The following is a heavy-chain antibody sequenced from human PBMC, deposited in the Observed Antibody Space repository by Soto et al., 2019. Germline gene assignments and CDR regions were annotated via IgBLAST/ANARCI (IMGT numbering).Heavy chain of an antibody. V-gene: IGHV1-46*04. CDR3: ARVGQDCSSTSCYMGYYYYGMDV. D-gene: IGHD2-2*02. Sequence: ASVKVSCKASGYTFTSYYLHWVRQAPGPGLEWMGIINPSGGSTIYAQELQGRVIMTRDTSTSTVYMELSSLRSEDTAVYYCARVGQDCSSTSCYMGYYYYGMDVWGQGTTVTVSS. CDR2: INPSGGST. CDR1: GYTFTSYY. J-gene: IGHJ6*02.